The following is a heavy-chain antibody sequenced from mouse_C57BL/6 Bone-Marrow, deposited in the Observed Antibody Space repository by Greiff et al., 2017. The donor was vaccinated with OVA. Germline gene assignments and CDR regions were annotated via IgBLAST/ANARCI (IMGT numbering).Heavy chain of an antibody. CDR3: ARHEGLPFAY. D-gene: IGHD3-1*01. CDR2: ISSGGSYT. V-gene: IGHV5-6*01. Sequence: DVQLVESGGDLVKPGGSLKLSCAASGFTFSSYGMSWVRQTPDKRLEWVATISSGGSYTYYPDSVKGRFTISRDNAKNTLYLQMSSLKSEDTAMYYCARHEGLPFAYWGQGTLVTVSA. CDR1: GFTFSSYG. J-gene: IGHJ3*01.